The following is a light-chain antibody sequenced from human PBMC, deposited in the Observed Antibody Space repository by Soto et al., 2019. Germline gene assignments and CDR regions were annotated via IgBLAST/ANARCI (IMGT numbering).Light chain of an antibody. J-gene: IGLJ2*01. V-gene: IGLV3-1*01. CDR2: QNT. CDR3: QAWDSSTSGV. CDR1: KLGDKY. Sequence: SSELTQPPSVSVSPGQTATITCSGDKLGDKYACWYQQKPGQSPALVIYQNTKRPSGIPERFSGSNSGNTATLTISGTQAMDEADYYCQAWDSSTSGVFGGGTKLTVL.